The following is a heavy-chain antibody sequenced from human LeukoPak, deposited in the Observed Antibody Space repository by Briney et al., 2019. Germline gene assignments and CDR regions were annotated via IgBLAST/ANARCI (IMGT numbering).Heavy chain of an antibody. D-gene: IGHD3-10*01. J-gene: IGHJ4*02. CDR2: FDPEDGET. V-gene: IGHV1-24*01. CDR1: GYTLTELS. CDR3: ATVGEGYYYGSGSPKYFDY. Sequence: ASVKVSCKVSGYTLTELSMHWVRQAPGKGFEWMGGFDPEDGETIYAQKFQGRVTMTEDTSTDTAYMELSSLRSEDTAVYYCATVGEGYYYGSGSPKYFDYWGQGTLVTVSS.